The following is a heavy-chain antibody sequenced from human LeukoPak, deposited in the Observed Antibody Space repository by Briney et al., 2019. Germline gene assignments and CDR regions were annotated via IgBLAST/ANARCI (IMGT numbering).Heavy chain of an antibody. J-gene: IGHJ3*02. CDR3: ARDPNGDPNHDAFDI. CDR2: IYYSGST. V-gene: IGHV4-59*01. CDR1: GGSISSYY. Sequence: PSETLSLTCTVSGGSISSYYWSWIRQPPGKGLEWIGYIYYSGSTNYNPSLKSRVTISVDTSKNQFSLKLSSVTAADTAVYYCARDPNGDPNHDAFDIWGQGTMVTVSS. D-gene: IGHD4-17*01.